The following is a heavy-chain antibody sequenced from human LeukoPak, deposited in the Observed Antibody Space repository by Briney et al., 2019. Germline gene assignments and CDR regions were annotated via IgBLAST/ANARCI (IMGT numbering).Heavy chain of an antibody. CDR1: RGTFSTYA. J-gene: IGHJ4*02. Sequence: SVKVSCKASRGTFSTYAITWVRQAPGQGLEWMGGIIPIFGTANYAQKFQGRVTITADESTSAAYMELSSLRSDDTAVFYCARSKALRLDDIYYWGQGTLVSVSS. CDR2: IIPIFGTA. CDR3: ARSKALRLDDIYY. D-gene: IGHD3-9*01. V-gene: IGHV1-69*13.